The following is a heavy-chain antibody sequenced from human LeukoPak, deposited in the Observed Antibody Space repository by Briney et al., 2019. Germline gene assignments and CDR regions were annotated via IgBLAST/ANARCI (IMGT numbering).Heavy chain of an antibody. CDR2: ISSNGGST. J-gene: IGHJ4*02. Sequence: EGSLRLSCSASGFTFSSYAMHWVRQAPGKGLEYVSAISSNGGSTYYADSVKGRFTISRDNSKNTLYLQMSSLRAEDTAVYYCVKGIGYCSSTSCYSPFDYWGQGTLVTVSS. D-gene: IGHD2-2*02. CDR3: VKGIGYCSSTSCYSPFDY. V-gene: IGHV3-64D*06. CDR1: GFTFSSYA.